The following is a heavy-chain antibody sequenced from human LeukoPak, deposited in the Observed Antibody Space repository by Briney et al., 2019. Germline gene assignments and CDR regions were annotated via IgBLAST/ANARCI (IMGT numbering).Heavy chain of an antibody. J-gene: IGHJ5*02. CDR2: ISYDGSNK. CDR3: ARENWFDP. Sequence: GRSLRLSCAASGFTFSSYAMHWVRQAPGKGLEWVAVISYDGSNKYYADSVKGRFTISRDNSKNTLYLQMNSLRAEDTAVYYCARENWFDPWGQGTLVTVSS. V-gene: IGHV3-30*04. CDR1: GFTFSSYA.